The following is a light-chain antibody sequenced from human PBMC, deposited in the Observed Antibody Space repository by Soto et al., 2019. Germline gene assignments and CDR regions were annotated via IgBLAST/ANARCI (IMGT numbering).Light chain of an antibody. V-gene: IGKV1-39*01. CDR3: QQSYSTPPWT. Sequence: DIQMTQSPSSLSASVGDRVTITCRASQSISSYLNWYQQKPGKAPKLLIYAASSLQSGVPSRFSGGGSGTDFTLTISMPQPEDFATYYCQQSYSTPPWTFGQGTKVEIK. J-gene: IGKJ1*01. CDR2: AAS. CDR1: QSISSY.